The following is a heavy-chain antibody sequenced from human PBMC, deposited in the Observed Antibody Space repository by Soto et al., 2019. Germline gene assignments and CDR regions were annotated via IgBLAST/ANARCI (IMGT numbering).Heavy chain of an antibody. V-gene: IGHV3-21*01. CDR1: GFTFSSYS. CDR2: ISSSSYI. CDR3: ARDYVWGSYRPRDYYGMDV. J-gene: IGHJ6*02. D-gene: IGHD3-16*02. Sequence: GGSLRLSCAASGFTFSSYSMNWVRQAPGKGLEWVSSISSSSYIYYADSVKGRFTISRDNAKNSLYLQMNSLRAEDTAVYYCARDYVWGSYRPRDYYGMDVWGQGTTVTVSS.